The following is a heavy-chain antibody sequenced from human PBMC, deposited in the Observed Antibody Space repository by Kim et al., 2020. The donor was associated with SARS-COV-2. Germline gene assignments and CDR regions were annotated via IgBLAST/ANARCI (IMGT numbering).Heavy chain of an antibody. V-gene: IGHV1-69*06. CDR1: GDTFNNYV. CDR3: ARQGGSGSSLNYYFEY. D-gene: IGHD3-10*01. CDR2: IVPVFDKP. J-gene: IGHJ4*02. Sequence: ASVKVSCKASGDTFNNYVFNWVRQAPGRGLEWMGQIVPVFDKPHYAQSFKGRVTITADKLTNTVYLELSTVKSDDTAVYFCARQGGSGSSLNYYFEYWGQGTQVTVSS.